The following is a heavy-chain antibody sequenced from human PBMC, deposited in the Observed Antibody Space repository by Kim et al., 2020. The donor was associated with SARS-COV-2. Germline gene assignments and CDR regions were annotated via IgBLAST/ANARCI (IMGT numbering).Heavy chain of an antibody. Sequence: GGSLRLSCAASGFTFSSYGMHWVRQAPGKGLEWVAVIWYDGSNKYYADSVKGRFTISRDNSKNTLYLQMNSLRAEDTAVYYCARDQGSSSWSMEEDYYYGMDVWGQGTTVTVSS. CDR2: IWYDGSNK. CDR1: GFTFSSYG. V-gene: IGHV3-33*01. D-gene: IGHD6-13*01. CDR3: ARDQGSSSWSMEEDYYYGMDV. J-gene: IGHJ6*02.